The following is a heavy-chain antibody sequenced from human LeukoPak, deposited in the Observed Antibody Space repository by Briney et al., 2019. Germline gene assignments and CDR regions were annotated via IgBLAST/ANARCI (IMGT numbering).Heavy chain of an antibody. J-gene: IGHJ6*03. Sequence: GGSLRLSCAASGFTFSSYSMNWVRQAPGKGLEWVSSISSSSSYIYYADSVKGRFTISRDNAKNSLYLQMNSLRAEDTAVYYCARDPRIAAAGTDYYYYYYMDVWGKGTTVTVSS. D-gene: IGHD6-13*01. CDR2: ISSSSSYI. CDR3: ARDPRIAAAGTDYYYYYYMDV. CDR1: GFTFSSYS. V-gene: IGHV3-21*01.